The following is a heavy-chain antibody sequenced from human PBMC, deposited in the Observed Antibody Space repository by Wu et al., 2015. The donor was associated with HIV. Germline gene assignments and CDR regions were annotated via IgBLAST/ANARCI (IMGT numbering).Heavy chain of an antibody. CDR3: ARLQSLHGLYSNADY. D-gene: IGHD5-24*01. CDR2: INSNRGGT. J-gene: IGHJ4*02. Sequence: QVQLVQSGAEVKKPGASVIISCKASGYTFTEYYIYWVRQAPGQGLEWMGWINSNRGGTKYAQKFQGRVTMTRDTAVNTAYMELASLTSDDTAVYYCARLQSLHGLYSNADYWGQGTLVTVSS. CDR1: GYTFTEYY. V-gene: IGHV1-2*02.